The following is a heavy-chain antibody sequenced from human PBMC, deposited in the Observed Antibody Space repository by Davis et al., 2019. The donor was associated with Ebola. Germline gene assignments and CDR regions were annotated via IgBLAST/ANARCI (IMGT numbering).Heavy chain of an antibody. J-gene: IGHJ5*02. Sequence: GESLKISCAASGFTFSAYNMNWVRQAPGKGLEWVSSISSSSDYIYYADSLKGRFTISRDNAKNSLYLQMNSLRAEDTAVYYCAREVVIISHNWFDPWGQGTLVTVSS. CDR3: AREVVIISHNWFDP. D-gene: IGHD3-3*01. CDR1: GFTFSAYN. V-gene: IGHV3-21*01. CDR2: ISSSSDYI.